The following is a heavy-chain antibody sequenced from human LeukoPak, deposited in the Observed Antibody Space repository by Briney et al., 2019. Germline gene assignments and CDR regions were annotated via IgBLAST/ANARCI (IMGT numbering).Heavy chain of an antibody. V-gene: IGHV3-33*01. D-gene: IGHD6-19*01. Sequence: PGGSLRLSCAASGFTFSSYGMHWVRQAPGKGLEWVAVIWYDGSNKYYADSVKGRFTISRDNSKNTLYLQMNSLRAEDTAVYYCASGSSGWYESSFDYWPGNPGHRLL. J-gene: IGHJ4*02. CDR3: ASGSSGWYESSFDY. CDR2: IWYDGSNK. CDR1: GFTFSSYG.